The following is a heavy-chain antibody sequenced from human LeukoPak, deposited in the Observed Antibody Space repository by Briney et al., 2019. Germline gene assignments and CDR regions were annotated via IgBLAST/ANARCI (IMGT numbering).Heavy chain of an antibody. CDR3: AKRYCSGGSCYSGD. Sequence: GGSLRLSCAGSGFTFSSPAMSWVRQAPGKGLEWVSAISASGGSTYYADSVKGRFTISRDNSKSSVYFQMSSLRVEDTAVYYCAKRYCSGGSCYSGDWGQGTLVTVSP. CDR1: GFTFSSPA. CDR2: ISASGGST. J-gene: IGHJ4*02. V-gene: IGHV3-23*01. D-gene: IGHD2-15*01.